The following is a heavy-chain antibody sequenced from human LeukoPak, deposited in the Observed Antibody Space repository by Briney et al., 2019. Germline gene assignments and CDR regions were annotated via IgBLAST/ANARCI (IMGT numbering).Heavy chain of an antibody. V-gene: IGHV3-7*01. CDR3: ASTNSLDY. J-gene: IGHJ4*02. D-gene: IGHD2-2*01. Sequence: GGSLRLSCAASGFSFSSYWMSWVRQAPGKGLEWVANIKQDGSEQNYVDSVKGRFTISRDNTKNSLYLQMNSLRAEGTAVYYCASTNSLDYWGQGTLVTVSS. CDR2: IKQDGSEQ. CDR1: GFSFSSYW.